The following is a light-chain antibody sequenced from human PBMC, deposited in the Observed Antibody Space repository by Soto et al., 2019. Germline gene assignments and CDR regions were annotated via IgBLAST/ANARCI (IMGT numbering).Light chain of an antibody. CDR3: TSYAGSNNPVV. V-gene: IGLV2-8*01. CDR2: EVN. CDR1: SSDVGSYNY. J-gene: IGLJ2*01. Sequence: QSVLTQPPSVSGSSGQSVTISCTGTSSDVGSYNYVSWYQQHPDKAPKLMIFEVNERPSGVPDRFSGSKSGNTASLTVSGLQAEDEADYYCTSYAGSNNPVVFGGGTKLTVL.